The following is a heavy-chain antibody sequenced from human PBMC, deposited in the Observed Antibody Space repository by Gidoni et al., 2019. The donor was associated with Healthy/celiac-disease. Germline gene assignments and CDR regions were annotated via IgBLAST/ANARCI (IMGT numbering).Heavy chain of an antibody. CDR2: ISGSGGST. CDR1: GFPFSSYA. V-gene: IGHV3-23*04. J-gene: IGHJ4*02. CDR3: AKDPPPDYDFWSGYFAADY. Sequence: EVQLVESGGGLVQPGGSLRLSCAASGFPFSSYAMRWVRQAPGKGLGWVSAISGSGGSTYYADAVKGRFTSSRDNSKNTLYLQMNSLRAEDTAVYYCAKDPPPDYDFWSGYFAADYWGQGTLVTVSS. D-gene: IGHD3-3*01.